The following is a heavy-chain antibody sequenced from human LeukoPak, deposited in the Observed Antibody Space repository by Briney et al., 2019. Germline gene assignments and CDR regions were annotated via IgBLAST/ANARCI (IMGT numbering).Heavy chain of an antibody. CDR2: IRYGGSNK. CDR1: GFTFSSYG. CDR3: AKSQDQLLVYYFDY. D-gene: IGHD2-2*01. V-gene: IGHV3-30*02. J-gene: IGHJ4*02. Sequence: GGSLRLSCAASGFTFSSYGMHWVRQAPGKGLEWVAFIRYGGSNKYYADSVKGRFTISRDNSKNTLYLQMNSQRAEDTAVYYCAKSQDQLLVYYFDYWGQGTLVTVSS.